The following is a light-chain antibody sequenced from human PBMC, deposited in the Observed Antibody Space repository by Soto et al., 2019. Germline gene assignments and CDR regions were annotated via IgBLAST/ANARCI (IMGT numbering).Light chain of an antibody. Sequence: QSVLTQPSSVSAAPGQNVTISCSGSSSNIGKNYVSWYPHLPGTAPKLLIYDNTQRPSGISDRFSGSKSGTTATLAITGLQTGDEADYYCGTWDSGLSVLTASYVFGTGTKVTVL. V-gene: IGLV1-51*01. J-gene: IGLJ1*01. CDR3: GTWDSGLSVLTASYV. CDR1: SSNIGKNY. CDR2: DNT.